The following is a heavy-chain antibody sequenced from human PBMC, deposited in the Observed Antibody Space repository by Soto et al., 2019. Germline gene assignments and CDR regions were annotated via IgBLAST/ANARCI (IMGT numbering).Heavy chain of an antibody. CDR3: ASSAPTYYDFWSGYYYFDY. CDR2: IKQDGSEK. D-gene: IGHD3-3*01. V-gene: IGHV3-7*05. J-gene: IGHJ4*02. CDR1: GFSFSGYW. Sequence: GGFLRFSCAASGFSFSGYWMSWVRQAPGKGLEWVPNIKQDGSEKYYVDSVKGRFTISRDNAKNSLYLQMNSLRAEDTAVYYCASSAPTYYDFWSGYYYFDYWGQGTLVTVSS.